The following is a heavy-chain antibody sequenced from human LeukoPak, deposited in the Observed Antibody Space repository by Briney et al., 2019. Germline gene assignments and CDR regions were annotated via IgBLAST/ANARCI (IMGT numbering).Heavy chain of an antibody. V-gene: IGHV3-21*04. CDR2: ITSSGTYI. CDR1: GFTFNNYN. CDR3: ARADHGSGSYYCLVY. J-gene: IGHJ4*02. D-gene: IGHD3-10*01. Sequence: GGSLRLSCATSGFTFNNYNMNWVRQAPGRALEWVSSITSSGTYIFYADSVKGRFTISRDNAKNSLYLQMNSLRAEDTALYYCARADHGSGSYYCLVYWGQGTLVTVSS.